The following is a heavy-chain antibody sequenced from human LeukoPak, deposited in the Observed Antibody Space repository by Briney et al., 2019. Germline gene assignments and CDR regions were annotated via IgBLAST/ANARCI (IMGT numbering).Heavy chain of an antibody. Sequence: SGGSLRLSCAASGFTFNRYRMHWVRQAPGKGLEWVAVISYDGRYQFYADSVKGRFTVSRDNSKNTLFLQMNSLRAEDTAVYHCARMMTDFDGSGHDIQRGAFDIWGQGTMVTVS. J-gene: IGHJ3*02. V-gene: IGHV3-30*04. CDR3: ARMMTDFDGSGHDIQRGAFDI. CDR2: ISYDGRYQ. CDR1: GFTFNRYR. D-gene: IGHD3-22*01.